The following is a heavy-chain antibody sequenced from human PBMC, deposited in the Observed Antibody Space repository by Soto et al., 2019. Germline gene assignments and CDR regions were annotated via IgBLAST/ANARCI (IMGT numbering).Heavy chain of an antibody. V-gene: IGHV1-69*13. CDR1: GGTFSKYA. CDR3: ARDSIPMVYHYYGMDV. J-gene: IGHJ6*02. CDR2: IIPSVGTA. D-gene: IGHD3-10*01. Sequence: GASVKVSCKASGGTFSKYAISWVRQAPGQGLEWMGGIIPSVGTATHAQKFQGRVRITADESTSTAYMELSSLRSEDTAVYYCARDSIPMVYHYYGMDVWGQGTTVTVSS.